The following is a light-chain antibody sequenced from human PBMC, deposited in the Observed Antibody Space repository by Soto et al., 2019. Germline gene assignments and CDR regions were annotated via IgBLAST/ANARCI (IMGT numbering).Light chain of an antibody. CDR3: QQSNIYSWT. J-gene: IGKJ1*01. CDR2: DAS. V-gene: IGKV1-5*01. CDR1: QSISSW. Sequence: DIQMTQSPSTLSASVGDRVTITCRASQSISSWLAWYQQKPGKAPKLLIYDASSLESGVPSRFSGSGSGTEFTLTISSLQPDDFATYYCQQSNIYSWTFGQGTKVEIK.